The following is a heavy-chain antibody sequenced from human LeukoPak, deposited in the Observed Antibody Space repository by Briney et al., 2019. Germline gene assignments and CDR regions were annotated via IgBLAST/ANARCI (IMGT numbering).Heavy chain of an antibody. CDR3: ARGAPFSRIVGATNRRTPHFDI. CDR1: GGSFSGYY. D-gene: IGHD1-26*01. V-gene: IGHV4-34*01. Sequence: SETLSLTCAVYGGSFSGYYWSWIRQPPGKGLEWIGEINHSGSTNYNPSLKSRVTISVDTSKNQFSLKLSSVTAADTAVYYCARGAPFSRIVGATNRRTPHFDIWGQGTMVTVSS. CDR2: INHSGST. J-gene: IGHJ3*02.